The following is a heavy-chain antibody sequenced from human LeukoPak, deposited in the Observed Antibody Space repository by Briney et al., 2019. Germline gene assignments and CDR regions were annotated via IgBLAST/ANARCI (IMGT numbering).Heavy chain of an antibody. D-gene: IGHD6-19*01. V-gene: IGHV4-59*01. CDR3: ARGFASGWYSRYDP. CDR2: VYHTGST. J-gene: IGHJ5*02. Sequence: SETLSLTCAVYGGSFSGYYWSWIRQPPGKELEWIGYVYHTGSTNYNPSLKSRVTTSVDTSKNEFSLKMTSVTAADTAVYYCARGFASGWYSRYDPWGQGTLVTVSS. CDR1: GGSFSGYY.